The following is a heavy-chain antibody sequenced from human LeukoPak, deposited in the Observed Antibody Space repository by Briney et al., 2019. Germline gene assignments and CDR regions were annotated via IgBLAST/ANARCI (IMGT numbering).Heavy chain of an antibody. D-gene: IGHD6-19*01. CDR1: GVSISSYY. J-gene: IGHJ4*02. CDR3: ARGAVAGTISLFDY. CDR2: IYYSGST. Sequence: PSETLSLTCTVSGVSISSYYWSWIRQPPGKGLEWIGYIYYSGSTNYNPSLKSRVTISVDTSKNQFSLKLSSVTAADTAVYYCARGAVAGTISLFDYWGQGTLVTVSS. V-gene: IGHV4-59*01.